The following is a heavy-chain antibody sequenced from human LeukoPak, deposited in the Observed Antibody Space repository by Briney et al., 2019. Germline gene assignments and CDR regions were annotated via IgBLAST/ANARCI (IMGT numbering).Heavy chain of an antibody. J-gene: IGHJ4*02. Sequence: SETLSLTCTVSGGSISSGGYYWSWIRQHPGKGLEWIGYIYYSGSTYYNPSLKSRVTISVDTSKNQFSLKLSSVTAADTAVYYCATSPNQDRDYWGQGTLVTVSS. D-gene: IGHD1-14*01. CDR3: ATSPNQDRDY. CDR1: GGSISSGGYY. V-gene: IGHV4-31*03. CDR2: IYYSGST.